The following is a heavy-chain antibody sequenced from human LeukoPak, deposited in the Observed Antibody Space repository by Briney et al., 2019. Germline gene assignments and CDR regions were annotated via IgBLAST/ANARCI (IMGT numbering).Heavy chain of an antibody. V-gene: IGHV3-30*04. CDR3: ARDANGDYVLTG. J-gene: IGHJ4*02. CDR1: GFTFSSYA. CDR2: ISYDGSNK. D-gene: IGHD4-17*01. Sequence: PGGSLRLSCAASGFTFSSYAMHWVRQAPGKGLEGVAVISYDGSNKYYADSVKGRFTISRDNSKNTLYLQMNSLRAEDTAVYYCARDANGDYVLTGWGQGTLITVSS.